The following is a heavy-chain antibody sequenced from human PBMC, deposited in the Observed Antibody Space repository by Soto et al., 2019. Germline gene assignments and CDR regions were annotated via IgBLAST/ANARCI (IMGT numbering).Heavy chain of an antibody. D-gene: IGHD6-19*01. CDR3: ASLPSSIAVAGTEDAFDI. V-gene: IGHV3-33*01. J-gene: IGHJ3*02. Sequence: QVQLVESGGGVVQPGRSLRLSCAASGFTFSSYGMHWVRQAPGKGLEWVAVIWYDGSNKYYADSVKGRFTISRDNSKNTLYLQMNSLRAEDTAVYYCASLPSSIAVAGTEDAFDIWGQGTMVTVSS. CDR1: GFTFSSYG. CDR2: IWYDGSNK.